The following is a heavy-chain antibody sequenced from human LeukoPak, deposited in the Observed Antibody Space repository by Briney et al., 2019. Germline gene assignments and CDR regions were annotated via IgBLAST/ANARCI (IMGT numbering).Heavy chain of an antibody. CDR1: GCSVSSGSYY. D-gene: IGHD6-19*01. J-gene: IGHJ5*02. V-gene: IGHV4-61*01. Sequence: PSETLSLTCTVSGCSVSSGSYYWSCIRQPPGKGLEWRGYIYYSGSTNYNPSLKSRVTISVVTSKNQFSLKLSSVTAADTAVYYCARAEQWLTKGGWFDPWGQGTLVTVSS. CDR2: IYYSGST. CDR3: ARAEQWLTKGGWFDP.